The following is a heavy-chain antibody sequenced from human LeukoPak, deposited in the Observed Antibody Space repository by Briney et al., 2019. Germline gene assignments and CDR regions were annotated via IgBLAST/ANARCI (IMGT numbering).Heavy chain of an antibody. Sequence: GGSLRLSCAASGVTFRSYTINWVRQAPGKGLEWISSITRADSKYYADSVKGRFAISRDNTEKLLHLQMNGLRADDTAVYYCARSVGGSYYGAGFSPGDWGHGTLVTVSS. J-gene: IGHJ4*01. CDR2: ITRADSK. CDR3: ARSVGGSYYGAGFSPGD. D-gene: IGHD3-10*01. V-gene: IGHV3-48*04. CDR1: GVTFRSYT.